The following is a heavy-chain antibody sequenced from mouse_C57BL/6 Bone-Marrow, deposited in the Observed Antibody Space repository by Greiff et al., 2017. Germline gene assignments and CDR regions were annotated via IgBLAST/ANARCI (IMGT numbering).Heavy chain of an antibody. CDR1: GYTFTSYW. J-gene: IGHJ3*01. Sequence: QVQLQQPGAELVRPGSSVKLSCKSSGYTFTSYWMDWVKQRPGQGLEWIGNIYPSDSETHYNQTFKDKATLTVDKSSRTAYMKLRSLTSEDSAVYYCARWRLILRPFAYWGRGTLVTVCA. D-gene: IGHD1-1*01. V-gene: IGHV1-61*01. CDR2: IYPSDSET. CDR3: ARWRLILRPFAY.